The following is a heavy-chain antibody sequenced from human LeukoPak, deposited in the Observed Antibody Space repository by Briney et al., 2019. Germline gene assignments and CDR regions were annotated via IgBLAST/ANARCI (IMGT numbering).Heavy chain of an antibody. Sequence: GGSLRLSCAASGFTFSSYSMNWVRQAPGKGLEWVSSITSSSSYIYYADSIKGRFTISRDNAKNSLYLQMNSLRAEDTAVYYCARTLLNWGLNYWGQGTLVTVSS. CDR1: GFTFSSYS. CDR2: ITSSSSYI. V-gene: IGHV3-21*01. D-gene: IGHD7-27*01. J-gene: IGHJ4*02. CDR3: ARTLLNWGLNY.